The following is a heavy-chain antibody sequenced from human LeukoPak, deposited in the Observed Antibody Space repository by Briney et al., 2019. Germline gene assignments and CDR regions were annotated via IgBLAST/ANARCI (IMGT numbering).Heavy chain of an antibody. CDR2: ISGSGGST. J-gene: IGHJ4*02. CDR1: GFTFSSYA. V-gene: IGHV3-23*01. D-gene: IGHD6-19*01. Sequence: GGSLRLSCAASGFTFSSYAMSWVRQAPGKGLEWVSAISGSGGSTYYADSVKGRFTISRDNSKNTLYLQMNSLRAEDTAVYCCAKDSGSGWFPYWGQGTLVTVSS. CDR3: AKDSGSGWFPY.